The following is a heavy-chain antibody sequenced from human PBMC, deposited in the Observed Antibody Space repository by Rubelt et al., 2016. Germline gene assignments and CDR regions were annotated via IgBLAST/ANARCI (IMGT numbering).Heavy chain of an antibody. D-gene: IGHD3-9*01. J-gene: IGHJ6*02. V-gene: IGHV1-69*06. CDR1: GGTFSSYA. CDR2: IIPIFGTA. CDR3: ASPPYDILTGYDYYYGMDV. Sequence: QVQLVQSGAEVKKPGSSVKVSCKASGGTFSSYAISWVRQAPGQGLEWMGGIIPIFGTANYAQKFQGRVTITADKSTGTAYMELSSLRSEDTAVYYCASPPYDILTGYDYYYGMDVWGQGTTVTVSS.